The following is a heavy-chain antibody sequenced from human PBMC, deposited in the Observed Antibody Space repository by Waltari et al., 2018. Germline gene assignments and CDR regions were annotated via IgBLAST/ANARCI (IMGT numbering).Heavy chain of an antibody. CDR2: VDPEDGET. V-gene: IGHV1-69-2*01. D-gene: IGHD3-10*01. CDR1: GYRFTDYY. Sequence: VQLLQSGTELKKPGSTVKISCQVSGYRFTDYYLHWVQQAPGKGPQWMGLVDPEDGETIYAERFQGRVTITADTSTETAFMELSSLTSDDTAVYYCVTALGDRSSASRPFDVWGLGTLITVSS. CDR3: VTALGDRSSASRPFDV. J-gene: IGHJ3*01.